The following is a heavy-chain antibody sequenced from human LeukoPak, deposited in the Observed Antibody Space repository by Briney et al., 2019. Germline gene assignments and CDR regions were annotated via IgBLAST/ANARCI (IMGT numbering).Heavy chain of an antibody. CDR2: ISGSGGST. J-gene: IGHJ5*02. D-gene: IGHD2-2*01. V-gene: IGHV3-23*01. Sequence: GGSPRLSCAASGFTFSSYAMSWVRQAPGKGLEWVSAISGSGGSTYYADSVKGRFTISRDNSKNTLYLQMNSLRAEDTAVYYCAKGADIVVVPAARGWFDPWGQGTLVTVSS. CDR3: AKGADIVVVPAARGWFDP. CDR1: GFTFSSYA.